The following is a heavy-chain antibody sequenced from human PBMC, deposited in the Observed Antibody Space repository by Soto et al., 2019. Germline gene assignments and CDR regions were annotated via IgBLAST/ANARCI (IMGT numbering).Heavy chain of an antibody. Sequence: SGPTLVNPTQTLTLTCTFSGFALTTTGMCVTCIREPPGKSLEWLSLIEWGDDKNYNTSLMTRLTLSKDTSKNQVVLTMTNMDPVDTGTYYCARMLKRGTSDWIQIDYWGQGTLVTVSS. D-gene: IGHD3-9*01. J-gene: IGHJ4*02. CDR2: IEWGDDK. V-gene: IGHV2-70*01. CDR3: ARMLKRGTSDWIQIDY. CDR1: GFALTTTGMC.